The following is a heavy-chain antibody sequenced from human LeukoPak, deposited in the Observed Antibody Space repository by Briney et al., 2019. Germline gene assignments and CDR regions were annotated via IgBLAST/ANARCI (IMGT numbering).Heavy chain of an antibody. CDR2: IHYSGST. D-gene: IGHD1-26*01. CDR1: AGSINSDY. Sequence: SETLSLTCTVSAGSINSDYWSWIRQPPGKGLEWIGYIHYSGSTNYNTSLKSRVTISLDTSKNQFSLELRSVTAADTALYYCARLGYSGYSFDYWGQGTLITVPS. J-gene: IGHJ4*02. CDR3: ARLGYSGYSFDY. V-gene: IGHV4-59*08.